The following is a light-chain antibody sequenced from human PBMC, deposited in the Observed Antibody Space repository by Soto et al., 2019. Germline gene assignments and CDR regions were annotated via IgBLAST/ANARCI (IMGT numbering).Light chain of an antibody. CDR3: CSYTNSAYV. CDR2: DVS. J-gene: IGLJ1*01. CDR1: SSDVGAYNY. V-gene: IGLV2-11*01. Sequence: QSSLTQPRSVSGCPGQSVTISCTGTSSDVGAYNYVSWYQQHPAKAPNLMIYDVSKRPSGVPDRFSGSKSGNTASLTISGLQAEDEGDYYCCSYTNSAYVFGTGTKVTVL.